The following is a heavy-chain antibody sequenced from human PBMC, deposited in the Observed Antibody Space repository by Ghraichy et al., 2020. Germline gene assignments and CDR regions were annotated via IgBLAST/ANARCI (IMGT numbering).Heavy chain of an antibody. CDR1: GFTFSSYG. V-gene: IGHV3-33*01. CDR2: IWYDGSNK. CDR3: ARDDYGDHIRY. D-gene: IGHD4-17*01. J-gene: IGHJ4*02. Sequence: GGSLRLSCAASGFTFSSYGMHWVRQAPGKGLEWVAVIWYDGSNKYYADSVKGRFTISRDNSKNTLYLQMNSLRAEDTAVYYCARDDYGDHIRYWGQGTLVTVSS.